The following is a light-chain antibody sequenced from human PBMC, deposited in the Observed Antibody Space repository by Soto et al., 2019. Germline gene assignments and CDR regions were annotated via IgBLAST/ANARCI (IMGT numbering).Light chain of an antibody. CDR2: GAS. V-gene: IGKV3-20*01. Sequence: EIVLTQSPGTLSLSPGERATLSCRASQSVSSSYLAWYQQKPRQAPGLLIYGASSRATGIPDRFSGSVSGRVLTLTISRLEHDDFAVYYCQQYGSSHPYTWGQGTKLEIK. CDR1: QSVSSSY. J-gene: IGKJ2*01. CDR3: QQYGSSHPYT.